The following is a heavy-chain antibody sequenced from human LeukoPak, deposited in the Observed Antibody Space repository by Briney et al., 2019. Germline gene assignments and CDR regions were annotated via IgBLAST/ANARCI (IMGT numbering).Heavy chain of an antibody. J-gene: IGHJ4*02. CDR1: GFTFSTFA. Sequence: GGSLRLSCAASGFTFSTFAMIWVRQPPGKGLERVSSIFPSGGEIHYADSVRGRFTISRDNSKNTLYLQMNSLRAEDTAVYYCARRAGGYSHPYDYWGQGILVTVSS. V-gene: IGHV3-23*01. CDR3: ARRAGGYSHPYDY. D-gene: IGHD4-23*01. CDR2: IFPSGGEI.